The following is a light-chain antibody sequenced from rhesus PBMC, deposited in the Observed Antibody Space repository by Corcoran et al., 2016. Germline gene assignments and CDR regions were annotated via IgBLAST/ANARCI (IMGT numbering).Light chain of an antibody. J-gene: IGLJ1*01. V-gene: IGLV3S11*01. Sequence: SSGLTQEPALSVALGQTVRMTCQGDSLKSRYDSWYQQKSGEVPVLVMYGNTKGSSWIPGRFSASWSGTRGSLTITGAQVEDEADYFCASWDDSGNHYIFGAGTRLTVL. CDR1: SLKSRY. CDR2: GNT. CDR3: ASWDDSGNHYI.